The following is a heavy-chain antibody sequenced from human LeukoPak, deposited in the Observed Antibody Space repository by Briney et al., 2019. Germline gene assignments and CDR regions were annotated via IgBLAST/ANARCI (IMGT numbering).Heavy chain of an antibody. Sequence: SETLSLTCTVSGGSLRSYYWGWIRQPPGKGLEWIGYIHYSESTKYNPSLKSRVTMSVDTSKNQFSLKLSSVTAADTAVYYCASRSGSFSDALDIWGQGTLVTVSS. D-gene: IGHD3-10*01. CDR2: IHYSEST. CDR1: GGSLRSYY. V-gene: IGHV4-59*08. CDR3: ASRSGSFSDALDI. J-gene: IGHJ3*02.